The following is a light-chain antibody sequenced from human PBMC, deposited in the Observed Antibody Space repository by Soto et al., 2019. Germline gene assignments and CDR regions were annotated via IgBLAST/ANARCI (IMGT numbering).Light chain of an antibody. CDR1: CSNIGNNA. V-gene: IGLV1-44*01. Sequence: QSVLTQPPSASGTPGQRVTLSCSGSCSNIGNNAVNWYQQLPGTAPKLLIYSNSHRPSGVPDRFSGSKSGTSASLAISGLQSEDEADYYCAAWDDSLTGSWVFGGGTKVTVL. J-gene: IGLJ3*02. CDR2: SNS. CDR3: AAWDDSLTGSWV.